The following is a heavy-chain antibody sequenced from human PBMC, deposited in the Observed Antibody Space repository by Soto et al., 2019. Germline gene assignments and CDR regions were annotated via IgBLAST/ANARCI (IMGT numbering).Heavy chain of an antibody. Sequence: QVQLVESGGGVVQPGRSLRLSCAASGFTFSSYGMHWGRQAPGKGLEWVAAILYAGNNKYYADSVKGRFTISRDNSKNKLYLQMTSLRAEDTAVYYCAKALTGRYYGMHVWGQGTTVIVSS. CDR2: ILYAGNNK. D-gene: IGHD3-9*01. CDR1: GFTFSSYG. J-gene: IGHJ6*02. V-gene: IGHV3-30*18. CDR3: AKALTGRYYGMHV.